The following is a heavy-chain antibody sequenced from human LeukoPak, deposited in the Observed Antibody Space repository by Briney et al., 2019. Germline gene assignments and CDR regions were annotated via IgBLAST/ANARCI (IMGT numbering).Heavy chain of an antibody. Sequence: ASVKVSCKASGCTFTSYYMHWVRQAPGQGLEWMGIINPSGGSTSYAQKFQGRVTMTRDTSTSTVYMELSSLRFEDTAVYYCARSVAGYSSEGNWFDPWGQGTLVTVSS. V-gene: IGHV1-46*01. D-gene: IGHD6-19*01. CDR3: ARSVAGYSSEGNWFDP. J-gene: IGHJ5*02. CDR1: GCTFTSYY. CDR2: INPSGGST.